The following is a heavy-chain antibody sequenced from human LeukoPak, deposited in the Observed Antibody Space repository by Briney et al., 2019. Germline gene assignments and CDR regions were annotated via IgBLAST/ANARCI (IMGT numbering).Heavy chain of an antibody. CDR3: AREGSSWPRDFQH. V-gene: IGHV3-66*02. Sequence: GGSPRLSCAASGFTVSSNYMSWVRQAPGKGLEWVSVIYSGGSTYYADSVKGRFTISRDNSKNTLYLQMNSLRAEDTAVYYCAREGSSWPRDFQHWGQGTLVTVSS. CDR1: GFTVSSNY. D-gene: IGHD6-13*01. J-gene: IGHJ1*01. CDR2: IYSGGST.